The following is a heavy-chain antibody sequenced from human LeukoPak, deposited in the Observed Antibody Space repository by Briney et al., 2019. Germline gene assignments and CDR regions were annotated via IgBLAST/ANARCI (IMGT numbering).Heavy chain of an antibody. V-gene: IGHV3-48*03. D-gene: IGHD6-19*01. CDR3: AREIVSAVAGNFDY. Sequence: GGSLRLSCATSGFTFSSYEMNWVRQAPGKGLEWVSYISSSGSTRTYADSVKGRFTISRDNAKNSLYLEMNSLRAEDTAVYYCAREIVSAVAGNFDYWGQGTLVTVSS. J-gene: IGHJ4*02. CDR2: ISSSGSTR. CDR1: GFTFSSYE.